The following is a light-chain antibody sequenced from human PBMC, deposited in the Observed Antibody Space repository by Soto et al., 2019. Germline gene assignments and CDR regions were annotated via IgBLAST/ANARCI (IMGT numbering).Light chain of an antibody. CDR2: TAG. CDR3: SAWDNSLNGYV. V-gene: IGLV1-44*01. J-gene: IGLJ1*01. Sequence: QSVLTQPLSASASPGQRVTICCSGGSXNIGSNTVAWYQHLPGTAPPRLIFTAGQRPSGVPGRFSGSKSGTSASLAISGLQSEGEGDYYCSAWDNSLNGYVFGPGTKVTVL. CDR1: SXNIGSNT.